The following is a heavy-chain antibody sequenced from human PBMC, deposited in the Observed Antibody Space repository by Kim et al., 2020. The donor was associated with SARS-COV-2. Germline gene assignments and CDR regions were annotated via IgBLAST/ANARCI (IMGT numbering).Heavy chain of an antibody. CDR1: GFTFSSYS. Sequence: GGSLRLSCAASGFTFSSYSMNWVRQAPGKGLEWVSSISSSSSYIYYADSVKGRFTISRDNAKNSLYLQMNSLRAEDTAVYYCARVFRPWDIVATYPGYWGQGTLVSPSS. CDR3: ARVFRPWDIVATYPGY. J-gene: IGHJ4*02. CDR2: ISSSSSYI. V-gene: IGHV3-21*01. D-gene: IGHD5-12*01.